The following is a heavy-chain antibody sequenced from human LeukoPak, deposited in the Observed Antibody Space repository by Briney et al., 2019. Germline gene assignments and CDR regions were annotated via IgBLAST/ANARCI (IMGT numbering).Heavy chain of an antibody. V-gene: IGHV2-70*04. J-gene: IGHJ3*02. Sequence: SGPTLVSPTQTLTLTCTFSGFSLSTSGMRVSWIRQPPGKALEWLARIDWDDDKFYSTSLKTRLTISKDTSKNQVVLTMTNMDPVDTATYYCARSLGYCSSTSCSQDAFDIWGQGSMVTVSS. CDR1: GFSLSTSGMR. CDR3: ARSLGYCSSTSCSQDAFDI. D-gene: IGHD2-2*01. CDR2: IDWDDDK.